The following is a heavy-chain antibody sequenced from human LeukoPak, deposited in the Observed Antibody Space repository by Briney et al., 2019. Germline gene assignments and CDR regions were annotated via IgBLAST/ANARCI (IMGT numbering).Heavy chain of an antibody. CDR3: ARGKTSQNIVTRKTYNWFDP. CDR2: ISSSSNYI. V-gene: IGHV3-21*01. D-gene: IGHD2/OR15-2a*01. CDR1: EFTFSSYN. Sequence: GGSLRLSCAASEFTFSSYNMNWVRQAPGKGLEWVSSISSSSNYIYYADSVKGRFTISRDNAKNSLYLQMKSLRAEDTAVYYCARGKTSQNIVTRKTYNWFDPWGQGTLVTVSS. J-gene: IGHJ5*02.